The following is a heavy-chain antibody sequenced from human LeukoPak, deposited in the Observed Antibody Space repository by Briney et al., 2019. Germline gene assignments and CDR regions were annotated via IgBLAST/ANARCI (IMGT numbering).Heavy chain of an antibody. CDR2: IYYSGST. Sequence: PSETLSLTCTVSGGSMSSYYWSWIRQPPGKGLEWIAYIYYSGSTNYNPSLKSRVTISVDTSKNQFSLKLGSVTAADTAVYYCARSVRTIFGVVTTPGFDYWGQGTLVTVSS. V-gene: IGHV4-59*01. D-gene: IGHD3-3*01. J-gene: IGHJ4*02. CDR3: ARSVRTIFGVVTTPGFDY. CDR1: GGSMSSYY.